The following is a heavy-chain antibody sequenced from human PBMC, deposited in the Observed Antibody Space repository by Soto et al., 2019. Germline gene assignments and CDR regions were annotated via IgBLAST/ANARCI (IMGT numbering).Heavy chain of an antibody. J-gene: IGHJ4*02. Sequence: QVQLVQSGAEVKKPGASVKVSCKASGYTFTSYDINWVRQATGQGLEWMGWMNPNSGNSGYAQKFQGRVTMTRNTSISTAYMELSSLRSEDTAVYYCARGQYSSGWYYFDYWGQGTLVTVSS. CDR2: MNPNSGNS. V-gene: IGHV1-8*01. CDR3: ARGQYSSGWYYFDY. D-gene: IGHD6-19*01. CDR1: GYTFTSYD.